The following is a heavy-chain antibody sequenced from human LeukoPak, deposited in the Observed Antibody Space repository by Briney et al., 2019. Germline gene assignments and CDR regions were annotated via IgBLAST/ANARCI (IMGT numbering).Heavy chain of an antibody. V-gene: IGHV1-46*01. J-gene: IGHJ4*02. CDR3: ARDWGATY. Sequence: ASVKVSCKASGYTFTSYYMHWVRQAPGQGLEWMGIINPSGGSTNYAQKLQGRVTMTTDTSTSTAYMELRSLRSDDTAVYYCARDWGATYWGQGTLVTVSS. D-gene: IGHD1-26*01. CDR2: INPSGGST. CDR1: GYTFTSYY.